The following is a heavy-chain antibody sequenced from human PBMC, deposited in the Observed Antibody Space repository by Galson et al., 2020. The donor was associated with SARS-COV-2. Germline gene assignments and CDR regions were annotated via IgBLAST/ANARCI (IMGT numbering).Heavy chain of an antibody. V-gene: IGHV3-7*01. CDR2: IRQDAGEK. Sequence: GESLKISCAASQFTFSHYWMSWFRQAPGKGLEWVANIRQDAGEKYYVDSVKGRFTISRDNAKNSVYLQMSSLRAEDTAVYYCARDMDYIPQAGYYGMDGWGQGTTVTVSS. D-gene: IGHD2-2*02. CDR1: QFTFSHYW. CDR3: ARDMDYIPQAGYYGMDG. J-gene: IGHJ6*02.